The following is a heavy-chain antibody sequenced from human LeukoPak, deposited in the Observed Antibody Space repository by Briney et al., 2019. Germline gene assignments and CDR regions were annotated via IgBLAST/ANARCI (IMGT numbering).Heavy chain of an antibody. CDR3: ASPNPIGDLSWLDY. CDR1: GFTFSSYA. J-gene: IGHJ4*02. D-gene: IGHD3-10*01. CDR2: IGGSGDNR. V-gene: IGHV3-23*01. Sequence: PGGSLRLSCAASGFTFSSYAMSWVRQPPEKGLEWVSVIGGSGDNRYYADSVKGRFTISRDNSKNTLYLQMNSLRVEGTAVYYCASPNPIGDLSWLDYWGQGALVTVSS.